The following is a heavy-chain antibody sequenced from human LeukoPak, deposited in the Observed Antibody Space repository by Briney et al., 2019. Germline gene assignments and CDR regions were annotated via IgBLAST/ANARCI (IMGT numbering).Heavy chain of an antibody. V-gene: IGHV1-8*01. D-gene: IGHD5-18*01. CDR3: VRSMDTSMVACDY. Sequence: ASVKVSCKASGYTFTSSDINWVRQAAGQGPEWMGWMNPSSGNTGFAQKFQGRFTMTRNTSISTAYMELRSLRSEDTAMYYCVRSMDTSMVACDYWGQGTLVTVSS. CDR2: MNPSSGNT. J-gene: IGHJ4*02. CDR1: GYTFTSSD.